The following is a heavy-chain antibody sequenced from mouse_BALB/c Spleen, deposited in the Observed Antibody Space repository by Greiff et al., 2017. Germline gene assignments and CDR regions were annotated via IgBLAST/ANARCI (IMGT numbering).Heavy chain of an antibody. CDR1: GFNIKDYY. CDR2: IDPENGNT. J-gene: IGHJ2*01. V-gene: IGHV14-1*02. CDR3: ANYDYYFDY. D-gene: IGHD2-4*01. Sequence: EVQLQQSGAELVRPGALVKLSCKASGFNIKDYYMHWVKQRPEQGLEWIGWIDPENGNTIYDPKFQGKASITADTSSNTAYLQLSSLTSEDTAVYYCANYDYYFDYWGQGTTLTVSS.